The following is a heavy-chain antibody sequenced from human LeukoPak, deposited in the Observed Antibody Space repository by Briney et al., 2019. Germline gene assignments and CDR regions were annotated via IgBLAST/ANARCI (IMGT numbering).Heavy chain of an antibody. CDR3: ARDLYCSSTSCYPLYYFDY. CDR1: GFTFSSYA. V-gene: IGHV3-30-3*01. D-gene: IGHD2-2*01. CDR2: ISYDGSNK. Sequence: PGGSLRLSCAASGFTFSSYAMHWVRQAPGKGLEWVAVISYDGSNKYYADSVKGRFTISRDYSKNTLYLQMNSLRAEDTAVYYCARDLYCSSTSCYPLYYFDYWGQGTLVTVSS. J-gene: IGHJ4*02.